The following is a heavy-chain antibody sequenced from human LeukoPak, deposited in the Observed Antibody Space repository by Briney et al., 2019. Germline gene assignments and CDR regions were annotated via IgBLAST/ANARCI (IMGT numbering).Heavy chain of an antibody. Sequence: GGSLRLSCAASGFTFSSYAMHWVRQAPGKGLEWVAVISYDGSNKYYADSVKGRFTISRDNSKNTLYLQMNSLRAEDTAVYYCAKSAYYDSSGLNWFDPWGQGTLVTVSS. CDR2: ISYDGSNK. CDR3: AKSAYYDSSGLNWFDP. J-gene: IGHJ5*02. D-gene: IGHD3-22*01. CDR1: GFTFSSYA. V-gene: IGHV3-30*18.